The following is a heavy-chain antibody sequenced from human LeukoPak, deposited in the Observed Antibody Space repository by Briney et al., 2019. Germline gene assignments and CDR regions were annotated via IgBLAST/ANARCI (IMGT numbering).Heavy chain of an antibody. CDR3: ARVGTVTTYYYYMDV. D-gene: IGHD4-17*01. Sequence: GASVKVSCKASGYTFTSYGISWVRQAPGQGLEWMGWISAYNGNTNYAQKLQGRVTMTTDTSTSTAYMELRSPRSDDTAVYYCARVGTVTTYYYYMDVWGKGTTVTISS. V-gene: IGHV1-18*01. CDR2: ISAYNGNT. J-gene: IGHJ6*03. CDR1: GYTFTSYG.